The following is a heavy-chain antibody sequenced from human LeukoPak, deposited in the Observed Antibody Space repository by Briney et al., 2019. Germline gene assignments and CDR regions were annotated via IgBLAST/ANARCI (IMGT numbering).Heavy chain of an antibody. CDR3: AREYGYDFSYNWFDP. CDR1: GFTFSSHW. CDR2: ISYDGSNK. D-gene: IGHD5-12*01. J-gene: IGHJ5*02. V-gene: IGHV3-30-3*01. Sequence: GGSLRLSCAASGFTFSSHWMHWVRQAPGKGLEWVAVISYDGSNKYYADSVKGRFTISRDNSKNTLYLQMNSLRAEDTAVYYCAREYGYDFSYNWFDPWGQGTLVTVSS.